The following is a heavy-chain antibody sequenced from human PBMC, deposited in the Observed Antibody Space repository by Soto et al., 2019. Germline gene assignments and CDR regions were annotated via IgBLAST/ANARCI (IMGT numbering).Heavy chain of an antibody. D-gene: IGHD6-19*01. CDR2: ISFGGGST. V-gene: IGHV3-23*01. CDR3: ATDSFRSGIAVAGNY. Sequence: EVQLLESGGGLVQPGGSLRLSCAASGFTFGSYAMTWVRQAPGKGLEWDSAISFGGGSTYYADSVKGRFTISRDNSKNTLYLQMTSLRAEDTAIYYCATDSFRSGIAVAGNYWGQGTLVTVSS. CDR1: GFTFGSYA. J-gene: IGHJ4*02.